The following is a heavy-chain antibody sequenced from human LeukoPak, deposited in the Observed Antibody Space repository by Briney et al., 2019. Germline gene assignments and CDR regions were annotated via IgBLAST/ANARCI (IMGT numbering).Heavy chain of an antibody. CDR3: ARGFSSWYLSPYYLEY. J-gene: IGHJ4*02. CDR2: INPNSGGT. V-gene: IGHV1-2*02. Sequence: ASVKVSCKASGYTFTGYYMHWVRQVPGQALEWMGWINPNSGGTNYAQKFQGRVTMTRDMSITTAYMELSRLRSDDTAVYYWARGFSSWYLSPYYLEYCGQGTPVTVSS. CDR1: GYTFTGYY. D-gene: IGHD6-13*01.